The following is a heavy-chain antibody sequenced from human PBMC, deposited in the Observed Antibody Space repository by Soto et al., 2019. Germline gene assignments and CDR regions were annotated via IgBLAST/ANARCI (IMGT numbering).Heavy chain of an antibody. CDR3: ARSYNYYDSSGYYYFDY. D-gene: IGHD3-22*01. CDR2: IYYSGST. CDR1: GGSVSSGSYY. J-gene: IGHJ4*02. Sequence: SETLSLTCTVSGGSVSSGSYYWSWIRQPPGKGLEWIGYIYYSGSTNYDPSLKSRVTISVDTSKNQFSLKLSSVTAANTAVYYCARSYNYYDSSGYYYFDYWGQGTLVTVSS. V-gene: IGHV4-61*01.